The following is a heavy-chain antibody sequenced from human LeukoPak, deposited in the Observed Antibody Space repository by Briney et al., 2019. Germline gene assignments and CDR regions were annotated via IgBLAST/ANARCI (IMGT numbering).Heavy chain of an antibody. Sequence: GGSLRLSCAASGFAFSGFYVHWVRQAPGRGLEWVGLIRNKPNSYTTVYAASVKGRFTISRDDSKNTAYLQMNSLNADDTAVYYCTRQECSGGSCSYVDFWGQGTLVTVSS. CDR3: TRQECSGGSCSYVDF. CDR1: GFAFSGFY. D-gene: IGHD2-15*01. CDR2: IRNKPNSYTT. J-gene: IGHJ4*02. V-gene: IGHV3-73*01.